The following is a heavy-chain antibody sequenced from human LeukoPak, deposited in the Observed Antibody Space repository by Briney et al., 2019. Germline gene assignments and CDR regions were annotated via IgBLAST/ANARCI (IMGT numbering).Heavy chain of an antibody. J-gene: IGHJ4*02. CDR2: INTDGSIT. Sequence: GGSLRLSCVASGFTFSGYWIHWVRQAPGKGLVWVSRINTDGSITNYADSVKGRFSISRDNAKNTLYLQMSSLRAEDTAVYYCARDRGPRTGFMVREAYDYWGQGTLVTVSS. V-gene: IGHV3-74*01. CDR1: GFTFSGYW. CDR3: ARDRGPRTGFMVREAYDY. D-gene: IGHD3-10*01.